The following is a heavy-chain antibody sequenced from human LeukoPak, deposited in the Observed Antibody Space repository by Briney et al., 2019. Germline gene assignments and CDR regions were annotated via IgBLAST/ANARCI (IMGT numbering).Heavy chain of an antibody. J-gene: IGHJ3*02. CDR1: GFTFSDYA. D-gene: IGHD2-8*01. CDR2: VGGDDAT. V-gene: IGHV3-23*01. Sequence: GGSLRLSCAASGFTFSDYAMNWVRQAPGKGLEWVSVVGGDDATYYTDSVKGRFTISRDNSKNTLSLQMNSLRLEDTAVYYWAKDSWSRNGIYDPFDIWGQGTLVTVSS. CDR3: AKDSWSRNGIYDPFDI.